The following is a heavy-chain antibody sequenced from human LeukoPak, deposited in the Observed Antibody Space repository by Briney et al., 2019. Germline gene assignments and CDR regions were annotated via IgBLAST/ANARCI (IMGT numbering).Heavy chain of an antibody. CDR2: IIPILGIA. V-gene: IGHV1-69*04. CDR3: ASVLSGIAVAGSFDP. CDR1: GGTFSSYA. J-gene: IGHJ5*02. Sequence: SVRVSCKASGGTFSSYAISWVRQAPGQGLEWMGRIIPILGIANYAQKFQGRVTITADKSTSTAYMELSSLRSEDTAVYYCASVLSGIAVAGSFDPWGQGTLVTVSS. D-gene: IGHD6-19*01.